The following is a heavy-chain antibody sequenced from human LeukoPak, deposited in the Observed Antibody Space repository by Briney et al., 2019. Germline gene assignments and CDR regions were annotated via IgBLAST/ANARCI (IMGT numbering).Heavy chain of an antibody. D-gene: IGHD3-16*01. CDR3: ASLMTFPGGFDL. Sequence: GGSLRLSCAASGFTFTTSSMNWVRPAPGKGLEWVSSITSSSRQKYYTDSLKGRFTISRDNAKNSLYLQMNSLRAEDTAVYYCASLMTFPGGFDLWGQGTLVTVSS. CDR1: GFTFTTSS. CDR2: ITSSSRQK. J-gene: IGHJ4*02. V-gene: IGHV3-21*01.